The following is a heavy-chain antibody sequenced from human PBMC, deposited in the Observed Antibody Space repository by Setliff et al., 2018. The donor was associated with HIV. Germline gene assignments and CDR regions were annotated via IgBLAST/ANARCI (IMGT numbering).Heavy chain of an antibody. J-gene: IGHJ3*02. CDR2: LNPNSHNT. D-gene: IGHD4-17*01. V-gene: IGHV1-8*01. CDR3: AREPDYGIRDAFDI. CDR1: EYSFTSYD. Sequence: ASVKVSCKPSEYSFTSYDINWVRQATGQGLEWMGWLNPNSHNTGYAQKFQGRVAITADKSTITAYMELSSLRSEDTAVYYCAREPDYGIRDAFDIWGQGTMVTVSS.